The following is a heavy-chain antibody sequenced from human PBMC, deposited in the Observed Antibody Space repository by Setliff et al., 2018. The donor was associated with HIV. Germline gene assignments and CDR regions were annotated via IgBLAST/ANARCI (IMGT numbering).Heavy chain of an antibody. V-gene: IGHV1-18*01. Sequence: RASVKVSCKASGYTFTSYGISWVRQAPGQGLEWMGWISTYNGNTNYAPKLQGRVTMTTDTSTSTAYMELRSLTSDDTAVYYCARSRYSSSSGDYWGQGTLVTVSS. D-gene: IGHD6-6*01. J-gene: IGHJ4*02. CDR2: ISTYNGNT. CDR1: GYTFTSYG. CDR3: ARSRYSSSSGDY.